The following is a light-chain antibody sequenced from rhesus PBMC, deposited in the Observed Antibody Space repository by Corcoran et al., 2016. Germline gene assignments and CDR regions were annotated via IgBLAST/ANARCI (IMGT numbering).Light chain of an antibody. J-gene: IGKJ4*01. CDR2: KAS. CDR1: QSISSG. Sequence: DIQMTQSPSSLSASVGDTVTITCRASQSISSGLAWYQQKPGKAPNLLIYKASSLQSGVPSRFSGSGSGTVCTLTISSLQSEDFASSYCQQYHRSPLTFGGGTKVEL. CDR3: QQYHRSPLT. V-gene: IGKV1-22*01.